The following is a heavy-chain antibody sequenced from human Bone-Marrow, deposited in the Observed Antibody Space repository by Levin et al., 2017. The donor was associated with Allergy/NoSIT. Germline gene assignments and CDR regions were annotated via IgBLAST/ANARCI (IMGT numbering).Heavy chain of an antibody. Sequence: GGSLRLSCAASAFTFSAYGMHWVRQAPGRGLEWVAVIWYDGSDRYYADSVKGRFTISRDNSKNTLSLQMNNLRAEDTAIYYCTRDRGEWGQFYFDCWGQGTLVTVSS. J-gene: IGHJ4*02. CDR1: AFTFSAYG. D-gene: IGHD1-26*01. V-gene: IGHV3-33*01. CDR2: IWYDGSDR. CDR3: TRDRGEWGQFYFDC.